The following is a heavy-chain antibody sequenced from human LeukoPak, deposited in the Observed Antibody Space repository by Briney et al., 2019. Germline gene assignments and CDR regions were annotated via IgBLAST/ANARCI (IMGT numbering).Heavy chain of an antibody. CDR2: ISGSGIST. Sequence: GGSLRLSCAASGFTFSSYGMSWVRQAPGKGPEWVSAISGSGISTYYADSVKGRFTISRDNSQNTLYLQMNSLRAEDTAVYYCYDSSGRPFDYWGQGTLVTVSS. D-gene: IGHD3-22*01. CDR3: YDSSGRPFDY. V-gene: IGHV3-23*01. CDR1: GFTFSSYG. J-gene: IGHJ4*02.